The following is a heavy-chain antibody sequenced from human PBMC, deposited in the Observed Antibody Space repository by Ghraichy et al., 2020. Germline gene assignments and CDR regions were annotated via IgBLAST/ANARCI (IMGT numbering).Heavy chain of an antibody. J-gene: IGHJ4*02. Sequence: GESLNISCAASGFTFSGSAMHWVRQASGKGLEWVGRIRSKANSYATAYAASVKGRSTISRDDSKNTAYLQMNSLKTEDTAVYYCTSLLTYYCSGGSCYLDYWGQGTLVTVSS. CDR3: TSLLTYYCSGGSCYLDY. CDR2: IRSKANSYAT. V-gene: IGHV3-73*01. D-gene: IGHD2-15*01. CDR1: GFTFSGSA.